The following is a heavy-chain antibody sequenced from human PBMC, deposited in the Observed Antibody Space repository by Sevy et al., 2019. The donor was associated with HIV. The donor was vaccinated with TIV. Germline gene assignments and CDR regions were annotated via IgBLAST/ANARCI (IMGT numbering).Heavy chain of an antibody. V-gene: IGHV3-66*01. Sequence: GGSLRLSCAASGFTVSSDYMTWVRQAPGKGLEWVSVIYSGGTTYYADSVKGRFTISRDNSKNTTYLQMNSLRAEDTAVYYCARESSSTWQAGYYGMAVWGQGTTVTVSS. CDR1: GFTVSSDY. J-gene: IGHJ6*02. CDR3: ARESSSTWQAGYYGMAV. D-gene: IGHD6-13*01. CDR2: IYSGGTT.